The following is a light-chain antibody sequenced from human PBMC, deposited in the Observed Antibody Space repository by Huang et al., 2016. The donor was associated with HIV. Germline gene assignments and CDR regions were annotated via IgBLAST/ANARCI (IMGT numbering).Light chain of an antibody. CDR2: GSS. Sequence: ENLMTQSPSTLSVSPGESATLSCRASQSVFKNLAWYQQKPGQALKLLIYGSSTRAHGIPARLSGSGSGTDFTLTISSLQSEDFAVYYCQQYNTSPRTFGQGTKVKV. CDR1: QSVFKN. V-gene: IGKV3-15*01. J-gene: IGKJ1*01. CDR3: QQYNTSPRT.